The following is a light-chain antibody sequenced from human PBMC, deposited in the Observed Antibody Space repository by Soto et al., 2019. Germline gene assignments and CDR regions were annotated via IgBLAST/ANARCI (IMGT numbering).Light chain of an antibody. V-gene: IGLV2-14*01. J-gene: IGLJ2*01. CDR1: SSDVGGYHY. CDR2: DAS. Sequence: QSALTQPASVSGSPGQSITISCTGTSSDVGGYHYVSWYQQHPGKAPKLMIYDASNRPSGVSNRFSGSKSGNTASLTISGLQAEDEADYYCSSYTSGSTYVVFGGGTKLAVL. CDR3: SSYTSGSTYVV.